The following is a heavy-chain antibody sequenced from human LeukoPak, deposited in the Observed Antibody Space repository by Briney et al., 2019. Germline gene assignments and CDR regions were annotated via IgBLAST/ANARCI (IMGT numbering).Heavy chain of an antibody. CDR2: IYSGGST. Sequence: PGGSLRLSCVVSGFTVTNNYMSWVRQAPGKGLEWVSVIYSGGSTHYADSVKGRFTISRDDSKNTLYLQMNSLRAEDTAVYYCVKDLGRYRNNCFDYWGQGTLVTVSS. D-gene: IGHD1-26*01. J-gene: IGHJ4*02. CDR1: GFTVTNNY. CDR3: VKDLGRYRNNCFDY. V-gene: IGHV3-53*01.